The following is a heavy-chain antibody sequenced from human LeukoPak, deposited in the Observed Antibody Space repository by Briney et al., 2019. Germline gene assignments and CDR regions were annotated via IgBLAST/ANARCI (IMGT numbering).Heavy chain of an antibody. CDR1: GGSISSYY. V-gene: IGHV4-59*08. Sequence: PSETLSLTCTVSGGSISSYYWSWIRQPPGKGLEWIGYIYYSGSTNYNPSLKSRVTISVDTSKNQFSLKLSSVTAADTAVYYCARHSDDSGWYEPEAPFDYWGQGTLVTVSS. J-gene: IGHJ4*02. CDR2: IYYSGST. D-gene: IGHD6-19*01. CDR3: ARHSDDSGWYEPEAPFDY.